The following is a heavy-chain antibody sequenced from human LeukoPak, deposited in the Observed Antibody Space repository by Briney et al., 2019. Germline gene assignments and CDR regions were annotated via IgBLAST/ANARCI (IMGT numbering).Heavy chain of an antibody. CDR1: GYTFTSYY. J-gene: IGHJ2*01. Sequence: ASVKVSCKASGYTFTSYYMHWVRQAPGQGLEWMGIINPSGGSTSYAQKFQGRVTMTRDTSTSTVYMELSSLRSEDTAVYYCARAGSMVRGVIEWYFDLWGRGTLVTVSS. CDR2: INPSGGST. CDR3: ARAGSMVRGVIEWYFDL. V-gene: IGHV1-46*03. D-gene: IGHD3-10*01.